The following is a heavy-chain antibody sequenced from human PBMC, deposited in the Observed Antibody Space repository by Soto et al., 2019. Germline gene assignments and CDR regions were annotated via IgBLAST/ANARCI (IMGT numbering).Heavy chain of an antibody. V-gene: IGHV3-30*18. CDR3: AKDISLYSSSWYLDYYYGMDL. Sequence: GGSLRLSCAASGFTFSTYGMHWVRQAPGKGLEWVAAISYDGSNTYYADSVKGRFTISRDNSKNTLYLQMNSLRAEDTAVYYCAKDISLYSSSWYLDYYYGMDLWGQGTTVTVSS. CDR2: ISYDGSNT. CDR1: GFTFSTYG. D-gene: IGHD6-13*01. J-gene: IGHJ6*02.